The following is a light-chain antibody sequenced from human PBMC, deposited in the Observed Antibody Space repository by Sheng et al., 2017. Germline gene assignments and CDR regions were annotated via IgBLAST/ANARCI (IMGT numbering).Light chain of an antibody. CDR3: QQRSNWPLT. CDR2: GAS. V-gene: IGKV3D-20*02. J-gene: IGKJ3*01. Sequence: EIVLTQSPGTLSLSPGERATLSCRASQSVSSSYLAWHQQKPGQAPRLLIYGASSRATGIPDRFSGSGSGTDFTLTISRLEPEDFAVYYCQQRSNWPLTFGPGTKVDI. CDR1: QSVSSSY.